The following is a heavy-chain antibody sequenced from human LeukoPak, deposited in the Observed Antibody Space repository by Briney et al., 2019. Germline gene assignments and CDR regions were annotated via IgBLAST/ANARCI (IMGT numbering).Heavy chain of an antibody. Sequence: SQTLSLTCAVSGGSISSGGYSWSWIRQPPGKGLEWIGYIYYSGSTYYNPSLKSRVTISVDTSKNQFSLKLSSVTAADTAVYYCARLHSITVVTPSHYFDYWGEGTLVTVSS. D-gene: IGHD4-23*01. V-gene: IGHV4-30-2*03. J-gene: IGHJ4*02. CDR3: ARLHSITVVTPSHYFDY. CDR1: GGSISSGGYS. CDR2: IYYSGST.